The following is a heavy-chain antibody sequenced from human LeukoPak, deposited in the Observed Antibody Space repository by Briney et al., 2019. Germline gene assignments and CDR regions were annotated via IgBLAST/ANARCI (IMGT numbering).Heavy chain of an antibody. Sequence: SETLSLTCAVSDDSFSSHYWTWIRQPPGKGLEWIGYISYIGSTNYNPSLKSRVTISIDPSKNQFSLKLSSVTAADTAVYYCARDLVTVTRGFDIWGQGTMVSVSS. J-gene: IGHJ3*02. D-gene: IGHD4-17*01. V-gene: IGHV4-59*11. CDR2: ISYIGST. CDR3: ARDLVTVTRGFDI. CDR1: DDSFSSHY.